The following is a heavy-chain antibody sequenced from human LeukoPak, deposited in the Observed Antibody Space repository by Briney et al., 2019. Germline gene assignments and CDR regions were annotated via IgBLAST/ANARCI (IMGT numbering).Heavy chain of an antibody. D-gene: IGHD2/OR15-2a*01. CDR3: ARREYFSDTTCSACLDY. CDR2: IYPGDSDT. V-gene: IGHV5-51*01. CDR1: GYSFTTYW. J-gene: IGHJ4*02. Sequence: GESLKIPCKGSGYSFTTYWIGWVRQMPGKGLEWMGIIYPGDSDTRYSPSFQGHVTISVDKSINTAYLQWSSLKASDTAMYYCARREYFSDTTCSACLDYWGQGTMVTVSS.